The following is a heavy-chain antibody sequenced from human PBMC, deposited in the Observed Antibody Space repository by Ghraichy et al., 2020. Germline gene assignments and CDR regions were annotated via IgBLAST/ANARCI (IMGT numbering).Heavy chain of an antibody. Sequence: SLNISCAASGFTFSSYGMHWVRQAPGKGLEWEAVIWYDGSNKYYADSVKGRFTISRDNSKNTLYLQMNSLRAEDTAVYYCARDKSVFWSGYSGDGFDYWGQGTLVTVSS. CDR3: ARDKSVFWSGYSGDGFDY. J-gene: IGHJ4*02. CDR1: GFTFSSYG. V-gene: IGHV3-33*01. D-gene: IGHD3-3*01. CDR2: IWYDGSNK.